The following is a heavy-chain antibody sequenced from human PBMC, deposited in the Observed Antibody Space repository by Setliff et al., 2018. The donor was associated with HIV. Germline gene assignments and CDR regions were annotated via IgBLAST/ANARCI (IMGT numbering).Heavy chain of an antibody. D-gene: IGHD5-18*01. CDR2: IYYSGSI. CDR1: GGSISSSSYY. CDR3: ARERGGGYNYGRGMDV. Sequence: SETLSLTCTVSGGSISSSSYYWGCIRQPPGMGLEWIGSIYYSGSIYYNPSLKSRVTISVDTSKNRFSLKLSSVTAADTAVYYCARERGGGYNYGRGMDVWGQGTTVTVSS. J-gene: IGHJ6*02. V-gene: IGHV4-39*07.